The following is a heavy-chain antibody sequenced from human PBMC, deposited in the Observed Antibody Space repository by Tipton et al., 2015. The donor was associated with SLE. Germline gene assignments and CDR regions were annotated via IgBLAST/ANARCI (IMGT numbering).Heavy chain of an antibody. D-gene: IGHD3-3*01. J-gene: IGHJ4*02. CDR1: GFTFDDYD. CDR2: ISWNSEKI. V-gene: IGHV3-9*01. CDR3: AKGIRFLEWFRFDS. Sequence: SLRLSCAASGFTFDDYDMHWVRQAQGKGLEWDSGISWNSEKIAYADSVKGRFTISRDNAKNSLFLQMNSLRAEDTAFYYCAKGIRFLEWFRFDSWGQGTLVTVSS.